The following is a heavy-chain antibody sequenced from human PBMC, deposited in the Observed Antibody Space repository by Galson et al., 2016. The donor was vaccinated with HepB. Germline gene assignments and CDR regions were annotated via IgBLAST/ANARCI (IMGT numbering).Heavy chain of an antibody. CDR1: GFTFSSYG. D-gene: IGHD6-19*01. CDR3: ARARYSSDAHPGYYFDY. J-gene: IGHJ4*02. CDR2: IGGHTSST. V-gene: IGHV3-48*01. Sequence: SLRLSCAASGFTFSSYGMNWVRQAPGRGLEWIAYIGGHTSSTFYADSVKGRFTISRDNAKNSLSLHMIGLSAEDTAVYYCARARYSSDAHPGYYFDYWGQGTLVPVSS.